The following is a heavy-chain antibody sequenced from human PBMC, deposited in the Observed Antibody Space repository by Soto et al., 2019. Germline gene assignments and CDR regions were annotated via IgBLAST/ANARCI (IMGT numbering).Heavy chain of an antibody. D-gene: IGHD7-27*01. CDR3: AKEFLQDWGQDYYYGRDV. CDR1: GFTLSDYA. Sequence: EVQVLESGGGFVQPGGSLRLSCAASGFTLSDYAMTWVRQGPGKGLEWVSAISGSGDSTYYTDSVKGRFTISRDKSKNTLYLQMNRLRAEDTAVYYCAKEFLQDWGQDYYYGRDVWGQGTTVTVSS. V-gene: IGHV3-23*01. CDR2: ISGSGDST. J-gene: IGHJ6*02.